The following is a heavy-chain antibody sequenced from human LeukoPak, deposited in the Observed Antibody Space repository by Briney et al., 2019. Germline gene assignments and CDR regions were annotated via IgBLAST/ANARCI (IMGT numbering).Heavy chain of an antibody. CDR2: INPNSGGT. CDR1: GYTFTSNY. CDR3: ARDFRAGTYYYYYYYMDV. J-gene: IGHJ6*03. Sequence: ASVKVSCKASGYTFTSNYMHWVRQAPGQGLEWMGWINPNSGGTNYAQKFRGRVTMTRDTSISTAYMELSRLRSDDTAVYYCARDFRAGTYYYYYYYMDVWGKGTTVTVSS. V-gene: IGHV1-2*02. D-gene: IGHD6-13*01.